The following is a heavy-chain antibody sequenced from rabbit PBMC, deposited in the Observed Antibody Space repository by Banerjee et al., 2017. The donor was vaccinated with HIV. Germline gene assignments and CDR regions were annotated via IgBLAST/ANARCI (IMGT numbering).Heavy chain of an antibody. Sequence: QEQLVESGGGLVQPEGSLTLTCTASGFSFSTSYWMCWVRQAPGKGLEWIGCIYTGDGNTYYASWVNGRFSISRSTSLNTVTLQMTSLTGADTATYFCARDRDTGTAYYFDLWGPGTLVTVS. J-gene: IGHJ6*01. CDR1: GFSFSTSYW. D-gene: IGHD7-1*01. CDR2: IYTGDGNT. V-gene: IGHV1S47*01. CDR3: ARDRDTGTAYYFDL.